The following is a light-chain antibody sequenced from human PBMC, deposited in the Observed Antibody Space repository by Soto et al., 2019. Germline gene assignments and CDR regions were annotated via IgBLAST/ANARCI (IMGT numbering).Light chain of an antibody. Sequence: DIQMTQSPSSVSASVGDRVTITCRASQGLSSWLAWYQQKPGQAPKLLIYAASTLQSGVPSRFSGSGSGTDFTLTISGLQPEDFATYYCLQATSFGVFTFGPGTKVDLK. V-gene: IGKV1-12*01. CDR3: LQATSFGVFT. CDR2: AAS. J-gene: IGKJ3*01. CDR1: QGLSSW.